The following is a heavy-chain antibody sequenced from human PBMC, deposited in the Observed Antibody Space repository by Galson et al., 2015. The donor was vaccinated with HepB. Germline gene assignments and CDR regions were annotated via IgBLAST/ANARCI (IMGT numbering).Heavy chain of an antibody. CDR3: ARGPHRYSRPNDAFEI. V-gene: IGHV3-74*01. D-gene: IGHD6-13*01. Sequence: SLRLSCAASVGFTFSSYWMYWVRQAPGKGLVWASRINSDGSSTSYADSVKGRFTISRDNAKNTVYLQMNSLRVEETALYYCARGPHRYSRPNDAFEIWGQGTMVSVSP. CDR1: VGFTFSSYW. CDR2: INSDGSST. J-gene: IGHJ3*02.